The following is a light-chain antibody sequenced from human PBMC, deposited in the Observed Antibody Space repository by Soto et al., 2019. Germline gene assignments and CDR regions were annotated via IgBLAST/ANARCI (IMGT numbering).Light chain of an antibody. CDR2: DVN. J-gene: IGLJ2*01. Sequence: QSALTQPASVSGSPGQSITISCTGTSSDVGAYNYVSWYQQYPGKAPKLMIYDVNNRPSGVSDRFSGSKSGNTASLTISGLPADDEADYYCSSYTSSGSLAFGGGTRLTVL. CDR1: SSDVGAYNY. V-gene: IGLV2-14*01. CDR3: SSYTSSGSLA.